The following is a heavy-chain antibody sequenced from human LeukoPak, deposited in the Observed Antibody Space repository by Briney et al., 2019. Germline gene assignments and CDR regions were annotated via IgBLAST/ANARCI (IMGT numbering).Heavy chain of an antibody. V-gene: IGHV3-23*01. J-gene: IGHJ4*02. CDR2: ISDSGGNT. CDR3: AKGQYSGSYYGFDY. CDR1: GFTFRIYA. D-gene: IGHD1-26*01. Sequence: GGSLRLSCAASGFTFRIYAMSWVRQAPGKGVEWVSGISDSGGNTYYADSVKGRFTISRDNSKNTLYLQMNSLRAEDTAVYYCAKGQYSGSYYGFDYWGQGTLVTVSS.